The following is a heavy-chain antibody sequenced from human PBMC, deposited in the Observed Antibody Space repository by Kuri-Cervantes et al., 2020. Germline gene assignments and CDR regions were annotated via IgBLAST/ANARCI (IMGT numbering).Heavy chain of an antibody. V-gene: IGHV3-33*08. CDR2: IWYDGSNK. D-gene: IGHD4-17*01. J-gene: IGHJ3*02. CDR1: GFTFSSYG. CDR3: ARVGSLYGDSAFDI. Sequence: GESLKISCAASGFTFSSYGMHWVRQAPGKGLEWVAVIWYDGSNKYYADSVKGRFTISRDNSKNTLYLQRNSLRAEDTAVYYCARVGSLYGDSAFDIWGQGTMVTVSS.